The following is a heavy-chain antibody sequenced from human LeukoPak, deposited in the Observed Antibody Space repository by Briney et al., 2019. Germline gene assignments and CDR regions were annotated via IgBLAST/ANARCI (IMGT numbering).Heavy chain of an antibody. CDR3: AKEKGSLGSPYFDF. D-gene: IGHD3-10*01. CDR1: GFTFSTYA. J-gene: IGHJ4*02. CDR2: ISDSGDNT. Sequence: PGGSLRLSCAASGFTFSTYAMSWVRQAPGRGLEWVSGISDSGDNTYYRDSVKGRFTMSRDNSKNMLYLQMNSLRAEDTAIYYCAKEKGSLGSPYFDFWGQGTLVTVSS. V-gene: IGHV3-23*01.